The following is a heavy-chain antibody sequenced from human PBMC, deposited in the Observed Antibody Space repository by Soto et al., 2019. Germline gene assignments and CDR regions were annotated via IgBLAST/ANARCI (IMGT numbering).Heavy chain of an antibody. V-gene: IGHV1-69*06. CDR2: IIPIFGTA. Sequence: QVQLVQSGAEVKKPGSSVKVSCKASGGTFSSYAISWVRQAPGQGLEWMGGIIPIFGTANYAQKFQGRVTITADKSTSTAYMELSSGRSGDRAVYYCARDIISGSYSSGYGYGGQGTLVTVSS. CDR3: ARDIISGSYSSGYGY. CDR1: GGTFSSYA. D-gene: IGHD1-26*01. J-gene: IGHJ4*02.